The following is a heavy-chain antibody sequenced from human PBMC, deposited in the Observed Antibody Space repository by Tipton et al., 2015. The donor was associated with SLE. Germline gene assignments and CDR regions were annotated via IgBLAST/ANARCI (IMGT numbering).Heavy chain of an antibody. V-gene: IGHV3-7*01. CDR1: GFTFSTYW. CDR3: ARPDPSGWYSLDY. D-gene: IGHD6-19*01. J-gene: IGHJ4*02. Sequence: SGFTFSTYWMTWVRQAPGKGLEWVANIKQDGSEKYYGDSVRGRFTISRDNAKNSLYLQMDSLRADDTGVFYCARPDPSGWYSLDYWGQGTLVTVSS. CDR2: IKQDGSEK.